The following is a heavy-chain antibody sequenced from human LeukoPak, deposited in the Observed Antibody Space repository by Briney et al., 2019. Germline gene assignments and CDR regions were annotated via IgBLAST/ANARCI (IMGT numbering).Heavy chain of an antibody. CDR2: IIPIFGTA. V-gene: IGHV1-69*13. CDR3: ARARVWFGASYYFDY. Sequence: GASVKVSCKASGYTFTNYGISWVRQAPGQGLEWMGGIIPIFGTANHAQKFQGRVTITADESTSTAYMELSSLRSEDTAVYYCARARVWFGASYYFDYWGQGTLVTVSS. D-gene: IGHD3-10*01. CDR1: GYTFTNYG. J-gene: IGHJ4*02.